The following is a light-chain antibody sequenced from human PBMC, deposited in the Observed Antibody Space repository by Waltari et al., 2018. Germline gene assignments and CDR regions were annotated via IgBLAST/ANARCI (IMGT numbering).Light chain of an antibody. CDR2: DDR. CDR1: NIRSYS. V-gene: IGLV3-21*03. CDR3: QVWNGGNDHDFV. Sequence: SYVVTQSPSVSVAPGTTAKISCGGDNIRSYSVHWYQQKAGQAPVLVVYDDRDRPSGVPERVSGSNSGNTATLTISRVEAGDEADYYCQVWNGGNDHDFVFGSGT. J-gene: IGLJ1*01.